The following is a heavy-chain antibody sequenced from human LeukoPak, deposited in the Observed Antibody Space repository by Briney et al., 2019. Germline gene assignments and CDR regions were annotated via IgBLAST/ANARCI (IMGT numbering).Heavy chain of an antibody. CDR1: GGSISSYY. CDR2: IYYSGST. V-gene: IGHV4-59*01. Sequence: TSETLSLTCTVSGGSISSYYWSWIRQPPGKGLEWIGYIYYSGSTNYTPSLKSRVTISVDTSKNQFSLKLSSVTAADTAVYYCARVLSSGYYGYFDYWGQGTLVTVSS. CDR3: ARVLSSGYYGYFDY. D-gene: IGHD3-3*01. J-gene: IGHJ4*02.